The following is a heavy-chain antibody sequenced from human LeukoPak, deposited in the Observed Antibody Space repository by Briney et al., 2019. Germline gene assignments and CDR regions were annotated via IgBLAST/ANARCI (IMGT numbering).Heavy chain of an antibody. D-gene: IGHD3-22*01. CDR3: ARHWPDTYYYDSSGYIDC. V-gene: IGHV5-51*01. CDR1: GYSFTSYW. CDR2: IYPGDSDT. J-gene: IGHJ4*02. Sequence: GESLKISCKGSGYSFTSYWIGWVRQMPGKGLEWMGIIYPGDSDTRYSPSFQGQVTISADKSISTAYLQWSSLKASDTAMHYCARHWPDTYYYDSSGYIDCWGQGTLVTVSS.